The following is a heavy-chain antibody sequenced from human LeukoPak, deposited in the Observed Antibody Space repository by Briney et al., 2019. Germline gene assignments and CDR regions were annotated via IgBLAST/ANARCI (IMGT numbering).Heavy chain of an antibody. Sequence: GGSLRLSCAASGFTFSSYEMNWVRQAPGKGLEWVSYISSSGSTIYYADSVKGRFTISRDNAKNSLYLQMNSLRAEDTAVYYCARETYCSSTSCYVGWYYYYYMDVWGKGTTVTVSS. D-gene: IGHD2-2*01. V-gene: IGHV3-48*03. CDR2: ISSSGSTI. CDR3: ARETYCSSTSCYVGWYYYYYMDV. CDR1: GFTFSSYE. J-gene: IGHJ6*03.